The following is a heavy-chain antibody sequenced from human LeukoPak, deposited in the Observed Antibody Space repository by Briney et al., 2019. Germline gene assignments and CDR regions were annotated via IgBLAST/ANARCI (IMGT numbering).Heavy chain of an antibody. CDR3: ARELPFDY. J-gene: IGHJ4*02. Sequence: PGGSLRLSCAASGFTFSSYWMHWVRQAPGKGLGWVSRISGDGSSTTYAESVKGRFTISRDNAKNTLYLQMNSLRAEDTAVYYCARELPFDYWGQGTLVTVSS. CDR2: ISGDGSST. V-gene: IGHV3-74*01. CDR1: GFTFSSYW.